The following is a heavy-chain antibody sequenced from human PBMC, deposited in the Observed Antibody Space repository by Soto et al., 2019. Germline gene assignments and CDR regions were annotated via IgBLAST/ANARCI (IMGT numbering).Heavy chain of an antibody. CDR2: IYHSGKT. J-gene: IGHJ4*02. CDR3: ARPLTTGWQLLINGY. V-gene: IGHV4-30-4*01. D-gene: IGHD1-26*01. CDR1: GGSISSGYYY. Sequence: SETLSLTCTVSGGSISSGYYYWSWIRQPPGEGLEWIGYIYHSGKTYYNPSLKSRLTLSVDNAQNSLYLQMDSLRVDDTAVYYCARPLTTGWQLLINGYWGRGTLVTVSS.